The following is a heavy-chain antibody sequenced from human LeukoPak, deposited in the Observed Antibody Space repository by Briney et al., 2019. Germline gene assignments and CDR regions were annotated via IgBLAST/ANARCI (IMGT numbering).Heavy chain of an antibody. D-gene: IGHD3-10*01. J-gene: IGHJ4*02. V-gene: IGHV4-39*01. CDR2: IYYSGST. CDR1: GGSISSSSYY. Sequence: SETLSLTCTVSGGSISSSSYYCDWIRQPPGKGLEWIGSIYYSGSTYYNPSLKSRVTISVDTSKNQFSLKLSSVTAADTAVYYCARLAKYYYGSGSPWGQGTLVTVSS. CDR3: ARLAKYYYGSGSP.